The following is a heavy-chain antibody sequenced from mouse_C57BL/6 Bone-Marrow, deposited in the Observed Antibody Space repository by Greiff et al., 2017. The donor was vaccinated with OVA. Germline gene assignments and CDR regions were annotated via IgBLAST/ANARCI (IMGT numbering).Heavy chain of an antibody. CDR3: AKLGRAY. Sequence: VQLQESGAELARPGASVKLSCKASGYTFTSYGISWVKQRPGQGLEWIGEIYPRSGNTYYNEKFKGKATLTADKSSSTAYMELRSLTSEDSAVYFCAKLGRAYWGQGTTLTVSA. CDR1: GYTFTSYG. J-gene: IGHJ2*01. CDR2: IYPRSGNT. V-gene: IGHV1-81*01. D-gene: IGHD4-1*01.